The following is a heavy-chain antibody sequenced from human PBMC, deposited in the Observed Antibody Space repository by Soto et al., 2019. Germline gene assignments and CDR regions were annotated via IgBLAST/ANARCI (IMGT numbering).Heavy chain of an antibody. J-gene: IGHJ4*02. CDR1: GFTVSNNH. Sequence: VQLVESGGGLIQPGGSLRLSCAASGFTVSNNHMTWVRQAAGKGLELVSFVHGGGSTSYADSVKGRFIISRDNSKNTLYLQLDSLRAAATALYYCAGRVTTAASLDYWGRGTLVTVSS. V-gene: IGHV3-53*01. D-gene: IGHD1-1*01. CDR3: AGRVTTAASLDY. CDR2: VHGGGST.